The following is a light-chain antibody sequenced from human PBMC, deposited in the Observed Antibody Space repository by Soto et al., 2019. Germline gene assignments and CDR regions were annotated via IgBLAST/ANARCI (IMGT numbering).Light chain of an antibody. V-gene: IGKV3-20*01. CDR2: AAS. CDR3: HHYDSSPPYT. J-gene: IGKJ2*01. Sequence: EIVLTQSPVTLSLSPGERASLSCRASRSFASSYLGWYQQKPGQAPRLLIYAASTRATGVPDRFSGSGSATDFTLTISRLEPDDSAVYYCHHYDSSPPYTFGQGTKLEIK. CDR1: RSFASSY.